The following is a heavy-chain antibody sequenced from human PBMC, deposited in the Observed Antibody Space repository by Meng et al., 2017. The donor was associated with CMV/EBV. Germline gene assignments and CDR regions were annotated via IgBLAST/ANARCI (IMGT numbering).Heavy chain of an antibody. J-gene: IGHJ6*02. CDR3: ARDPYCSSTSRYTGTPLNYGMDV. CDR1: AYTFTSYY. Sequence: ASVQISCKASAYTFTSYYMHWVRQAPGQGLEWMGIINPSGGSTSYAQKFQGRVTMTRDTSTSTVYMELSSLRTEDTAVYYCARDPYCSSTSRYTGTPLNYGMDVWGQGTTVTVSS. D-gene: IGHD2-2*02. CDR2: INPSGGST. V-gene: IGHV1-46*01.